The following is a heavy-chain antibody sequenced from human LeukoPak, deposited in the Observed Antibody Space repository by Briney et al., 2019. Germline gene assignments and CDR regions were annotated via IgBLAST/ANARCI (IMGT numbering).Heavy chain of an antibody. V-gene: IGHV4-59*01. CDR2: IYHGGST. D-gene: IGHD2-15*01. CDR1: GVSISSYY. CDR3: ARAGPLCSGGRCYDY. J-gene: IGHJ4*02. Sequence: SETLSLTCTVSGVSISSYYWSWIRQPPGKGLEWIGYIYHGGSTNYNPSLKSRVTISVDTSKNQFSLKLSSVTATDTAVYYCARAGPLCSGGRCYDYWGQGTPVTVSS.